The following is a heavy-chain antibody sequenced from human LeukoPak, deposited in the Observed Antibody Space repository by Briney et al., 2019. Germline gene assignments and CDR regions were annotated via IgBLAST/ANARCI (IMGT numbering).Heavy chain of an antibody. V-gene: IGHV4-61*09. Sequence: PSETLSLTCTVSGGSISGGSYYWPWIRQPAGKGLEWIGHLYTSGTTSYNPSLQSRVTISADTSKHQFSLRLTSVTAADTAVYYCARAGGSVGWYGTIDSWGQGTLVTVSS. D-gene: IGHD6-19*01. CDR1: GGSISGGSYY. CDR2: LYTSGTT. CDR3: ARAGGSVGWYGTIDS. J-gene: IGHJ4*02.